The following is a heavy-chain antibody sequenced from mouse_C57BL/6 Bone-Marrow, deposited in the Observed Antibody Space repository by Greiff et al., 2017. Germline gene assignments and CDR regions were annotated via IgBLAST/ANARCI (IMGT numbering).Heavy chain of an antibody. D-gene: IGHD1-1*01. V-gene: IGHV8-8*01. CDR3: ARILIYYYGSSYFDY. CDR1: GFSLSTFGMG. CDR2: IWWDDDK. J-gene: IGHJ2*01. Sequence: QVTLKESGPGILQPSQTLSLTCSFSGFSLSTFGMGVGWIRQPSGKGLEWLAHIWWDDDKYYNPALKRRLTISKDTSKNQVFLKIANVDTADTATYYCARILIYYYGSSYFDYWGQGTTLTVSS.